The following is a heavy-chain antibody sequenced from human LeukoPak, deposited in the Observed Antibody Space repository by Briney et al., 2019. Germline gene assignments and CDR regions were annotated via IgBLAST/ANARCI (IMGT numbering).Heavy chain of an antibody. CDR2: IYSHGNA. D-gene: IGHD3-22*01. Sequence: TSETLSLTCTVSGGSIRSFYWSWIRQSAGKGLEWVGRIYSHGNANYNPSLNSRVTMSLDTSKNQFSLKLSSVTAADTAVYYCARDGYYDSSGYQGPLGYWGQGTLVTVSS. CDR1: GGSIRSFY. V-gene: IGHV4-4*07. J-gene: IGHJ4*02. CDR3: ARDGYYDSSGYQGPLGY.